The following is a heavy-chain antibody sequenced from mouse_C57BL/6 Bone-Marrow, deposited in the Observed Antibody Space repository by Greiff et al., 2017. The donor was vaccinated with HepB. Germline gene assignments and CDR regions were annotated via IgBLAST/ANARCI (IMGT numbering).Heavy chain of an antibody. CDR1: GYTFTSYG. CDR2: IYPRSGNT. J-gene: IGHJ1*03. V-gene: IGHV1-81*01. D-gene: IGHD2-5*01. CDR3: ASRGDYSKGYWYFDV. Sequence: QVQLPQSGAELARPGASVKLSCKASGYTFTSYGISWVKQRTGQGLEWIGEIYPRSGNTYYNEKFKGKATLTADKSSSTAYMELRSLTSEDSAVYFCASRGDYSKGYWYFDVWGTGTTVTVSS.